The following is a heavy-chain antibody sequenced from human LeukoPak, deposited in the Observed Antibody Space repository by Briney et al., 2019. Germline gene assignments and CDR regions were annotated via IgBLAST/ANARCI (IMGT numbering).Heavy chain of an antibody. Sequence: GGSLRLSCAASGFTFSSYDMHWVRQATGKGLEWVSAIGTAGDTYYPGSVKGRFTISRENAKNSLYLQMNSLRAGDTAEYYCARVAAAGSFDYWGQGTLVTVSS. CDR3: ARVAAAGSFDY. CDR2: IGTAGDT. D-gene: IGHD6-13*01. CDR1: GFTFSSYD. J-gene: IGHJ4*02. V-gene: IGHV3-13*01.